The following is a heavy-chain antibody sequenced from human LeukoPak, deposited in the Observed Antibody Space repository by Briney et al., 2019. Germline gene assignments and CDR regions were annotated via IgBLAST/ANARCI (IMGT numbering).Heavy chain of an antibody. J-gene: IGHJ3*02. CDR2: IKGKTAGGTT. CDR3: THEFIDAFDI. CDR1: GFTFNNAW. V-gene: IGHV3-15*01. Sequence: KSGGSLRLSCAVSGFTFNNAWMSWVRQAPGKGLEWVGRIKGKTAGGTTDYAARVKGRFTISRDDSKNTLYLQMNSLKTEDTAVYYCTHEFIDAFDIWGQGTMVTVSS.